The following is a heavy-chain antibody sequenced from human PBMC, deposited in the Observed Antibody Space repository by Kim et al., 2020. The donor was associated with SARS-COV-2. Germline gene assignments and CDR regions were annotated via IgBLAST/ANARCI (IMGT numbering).Heavy chain of an antibody. J-gene: IGHJ3*02. CDR3: ARARGHYYGSGSYYLDAFDI. V-gene: IGHV3-30*01. D-gene: IGHD3-10*01. Sequence: RFTISRDNSKNTLYLQMNSLRAEDTAVYYCARARGHYYGSGSYYLDAFDIWGQGTMVTVSS.